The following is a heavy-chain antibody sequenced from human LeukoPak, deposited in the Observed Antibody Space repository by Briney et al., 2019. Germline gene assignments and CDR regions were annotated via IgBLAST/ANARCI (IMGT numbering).Heavy chain of an antibody. Sequence: SETLSLTCAVYGGSFSGYYWSWIRQPPGKGLEWIGSIYYSGSTYYNPSLKSRVTISVDTSKNQFSLKLSSVTAADTAVYYCARLAVAGLNDAFDIWGQGTMVTVSS. D-gene: IGHD6-19*01. J-gene: IGHJ3*02. CDR1: GGSFSGYY. CDR2: IYYSGST. CDR3: ARLAVAGLNDAFDI. V-gene: IGHV4-34*01.